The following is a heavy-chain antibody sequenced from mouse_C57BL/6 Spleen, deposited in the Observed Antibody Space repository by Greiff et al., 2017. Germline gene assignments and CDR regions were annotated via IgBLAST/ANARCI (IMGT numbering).Heavy chain of an antibody. Sequence: QVQLQQPGAELVKPGASVKLSCKASGYTFTSYWMPWVQQRPGQGLEWIGMIHPNSGSTNYNEKFKSKATMTVDKSSSTAYMQLSSLTSEDSAVYYDARAYYSNEGSFFYYSMDYWGQGTSVTVSA. CDR3: ARAYYSNEGSFFYYSMDY. CDR2: IHPNSGST. J-gene: IGHJ4*01. CDR1: GYTFTSYW. V-gene: IGHV1-64*01. D-gene: IGHD2-5*01.